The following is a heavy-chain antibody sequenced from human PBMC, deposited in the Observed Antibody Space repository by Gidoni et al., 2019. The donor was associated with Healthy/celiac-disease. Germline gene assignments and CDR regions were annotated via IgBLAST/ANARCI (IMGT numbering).Heavy chain of an antibody. J-gene: IGHJ4*02. Sequence: QVQLVESGGGVVQPGRPLRLSCAASGFPFSSYAIHWVRQAPGKGLEWVAVISYDGSNKYYADSVKGRFTISRDNSKNTLYLQMNSLRAEDTAVYYCARDWGTVTTNYWGQGTLVTVSS. D-gene: IGHD4-4*01. V-gene: IGHV3-30-3*01. CDR3: ARDWGTVTTNY. CDR2: ISYDGSNK. CDR1: GFPFSSYA.